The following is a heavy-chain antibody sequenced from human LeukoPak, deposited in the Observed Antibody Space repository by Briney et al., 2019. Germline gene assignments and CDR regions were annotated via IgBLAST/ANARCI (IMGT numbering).Heavy chain of an antibody. CDR3: ARVESSGWYRWGY. V-gene: IGHV4-39*07. D-gene: IGHD6-19*01. Sequence: ADTLSLTCTVSGGSITISSYYWVLIRQPPGRGLEWIGSIYYSGSTYYDASLKSRVTISVDTSKNQFSLKLSSVTAVDTAVYYCARVESSGWYRWGYWGQGTLVTVSS. CDR2: IYYSGST. J-gene: IGHJ4*02. CDR1: GGSITISSYY.